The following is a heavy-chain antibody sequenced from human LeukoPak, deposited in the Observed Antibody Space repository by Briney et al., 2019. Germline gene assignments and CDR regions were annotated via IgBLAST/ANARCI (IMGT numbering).Heavy chain of an antibody. V-gene: IGHV4-39*01. CDR1: GVSSSTSTHY. Sequence: SETLSLTCTVSGVSSSTSTHYWAWIRKPPGRGLEWIASMFYRGTTYYNASLRSRVTLSVDTSMNQFSLKLSSVTASDTATFYCVRQGGWGGAASLIEFWGQGTLVTVSS. D-gene: IGHD2-15*01. CDR2: MFYRGTT. CDR3: VRQGGWGGAASLIEF. J-gene: IGHJ4*02.